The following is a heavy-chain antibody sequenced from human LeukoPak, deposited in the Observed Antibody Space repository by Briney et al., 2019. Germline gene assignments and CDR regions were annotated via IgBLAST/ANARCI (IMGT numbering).Heavy chain of an antibody. CDR2: IYPGDSDT. CDR1: GYSFTSYW. V-gene: IGHV5-51*01. Sequence: GKSLKISCKGSGYSFTSYWIGWVRQMPGKGLEWMGIIYPGDSDTRYSPSFQGQVTISADKSISTAYLQWSSLKASDTAMYYCARQGVLRYFDWLFDYWGQGTLVTVSS. J-gene: IGHJ4*02. D-gene: IGHD3-9*01. CDR3: ARQGVLRYFDWLFDY.